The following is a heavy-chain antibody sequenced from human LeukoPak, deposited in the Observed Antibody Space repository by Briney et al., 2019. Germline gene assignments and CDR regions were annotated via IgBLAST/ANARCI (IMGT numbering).Heavy chain of an antibody. CDR2: ISYDGSNK. J-gene: IGHJ4*02. D-gene: IGHD5-12*01. V-gene: IGHV3-30*03. Sequence: GGSLRLSCAASGFTFSSYGMHWVRQAPGKGLEWVAVISYDGSNKYYADSVKGRFTISRDNSKNTLYLQMNSLRAEDTAVYYCARERGSHCFDYWGQGTLVTVSS. CDR3: ARERGSHCFDY. CDR1: GFTFSSYG.